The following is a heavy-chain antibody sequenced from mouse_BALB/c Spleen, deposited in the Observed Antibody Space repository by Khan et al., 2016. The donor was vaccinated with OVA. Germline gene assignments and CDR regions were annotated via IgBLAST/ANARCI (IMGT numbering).Heavy chain of an antibody. V-gene: IGHV5-17*01. D-gene: IGHD1-1*01. Sequence: EVMLVESGGGSVKPGGSLKVSCAASGFTFNNYGMHWVRQAPEKGLEWVAYISGDSNTIYYVDSVKGRFTISRDNPKNTLFLQMTSLMSEDTAMYYCATSYFYGYYFDYWGPGTTLTVS. CDR1: GFTFNNYG. J-gene: IGHJ2*01. CDR3: ATSYFYGYYFDY. CDR2: ISGDSNTI.